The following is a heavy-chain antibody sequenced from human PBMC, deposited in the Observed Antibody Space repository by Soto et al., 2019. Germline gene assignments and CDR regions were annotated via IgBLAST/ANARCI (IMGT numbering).Heavy chain of an antibody. J-gene: IGHJ5*02. Sequence: GASVKVSCKASGYTFTSYAMHWVRQAPGQRLEWMGWINAGNGNTKYSQKFQGRVTITRDTSASTAYMELSSLRSEDTAVYYCARNVAYCSSPSCYDGRLDPWGQGTLVTVSS. CDR2: INAGNGNT. V-gene: IGHV1-3*01. CDR1: GYTFTSYA. CDR3: ARNVAYCSSPSCYDGRLDP. D-gene: IGHD2-2*01.